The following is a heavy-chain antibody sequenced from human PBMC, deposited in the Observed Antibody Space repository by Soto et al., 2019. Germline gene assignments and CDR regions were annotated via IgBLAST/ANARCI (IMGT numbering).Heavy chain of an antibody. Sequence: SETLSLTCSVSGASISSGGGYSWSWIRQPLGKGLEWIGYIYPTGNTHYSPSFQSRVTMSVDRSTSTAYLQWSSLRASDTAIYYCARHEFTFGGCDYWGQGTLVTVSS. CDR2: IYPTGNT. D-gene: IGHD2-15*01. CDR1: GASISSGGGYS. V-gene: IGHV4-30-2*01. J-gene: IGHJ4*02. CDR3: ARHEFTFGGCDY.